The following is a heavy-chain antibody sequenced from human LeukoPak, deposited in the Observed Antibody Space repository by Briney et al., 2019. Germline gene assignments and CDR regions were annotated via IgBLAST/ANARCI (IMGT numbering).Heavy chain of an antibody. CDR2: IIPVFGTA. J-gene: IGHJ3*02. CDR1: GGPFSNYA. V-gene: IGHV1-69*05. D-gene: IGHD3-3*01. CDR3: ARGGIRGYLEWLLLDSFDI. Sequence: ASVKVSCKASGGPFSNYAINWVRQAPGQGLEWMGGIIPVFGTATYAQKVKDRVTITTDESTSTAYMELNSLRSEDTAMYYCARGGIRGYLEWLLLDSFDIWGQGTMVTVSS.